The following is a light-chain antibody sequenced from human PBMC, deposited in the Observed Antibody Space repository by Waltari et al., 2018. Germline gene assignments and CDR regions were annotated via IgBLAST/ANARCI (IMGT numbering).Light chain of an antibody. CDR3: QQSYNTPRT. J-gene: IGKJ1*01. CDR1: QTIGTY. CDR2: AAS. Sequence: DIEMTQSPSSLSASVGERVTITCRASQTIGTYLSWYQQKPGKAPRLLIYAASSLESGVPSRFSGSGSGTEFTLTISSLQPEDFATYYCQQSYNTPRTFGQGTKVEIK. V-gene: IGKV1-39*01.